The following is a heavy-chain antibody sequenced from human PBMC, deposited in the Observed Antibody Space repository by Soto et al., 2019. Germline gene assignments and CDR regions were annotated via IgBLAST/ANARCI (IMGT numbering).Heavy chain of an antibody. CDR2: TNSDGSST. CDR1: GFTFSSYW. D-gene: IGHD5-12*01. Sequence: GGSLRPSCAASGFTFSSYWMHWVRQAPGKGLVWVSRTNSDGSSTTYADSVKGRFTIYRDNAKHTLYLQMNSLRDEDTAVYYCARDRTSMATIPYVWGQGTLVTVSS. V-gene: IGHV3-74*01. J-gene: IGHJ4*02. CDR3: ARDRTSMATIPYV.